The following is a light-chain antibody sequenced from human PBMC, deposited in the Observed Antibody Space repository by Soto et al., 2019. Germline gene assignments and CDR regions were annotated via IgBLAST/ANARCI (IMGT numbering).Light chain of an antibody. CDR3: QYFSSSSWT. CDR2: GAS. CDR1: QSVSSNY. V-gene: IGKV3-20*01. Sequence: EIVLTQSPGTLSLSPGERATLSCRASQSVSSNYLAWYQQKPGRAPRLLIYGASNRATGIPDRVSGSGSGTDFTLTISRLEPEDFAVFYCQYFSSSSWTFGHGTKVEFK. J-gene: IGKJ1*01.